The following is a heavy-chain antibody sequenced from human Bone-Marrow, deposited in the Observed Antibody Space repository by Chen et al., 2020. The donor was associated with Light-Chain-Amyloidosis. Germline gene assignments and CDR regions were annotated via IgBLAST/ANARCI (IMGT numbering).Heavy chain of an antibody. CDR1: NGAFGDDY. CDR2: INHSGSA. D-gene: IGHD5-12*01. CDR3: ARYEPHFSDSIISGYTA. J-gene: IGHJ5*02. V-gene: IGHV4-34*01. Sequence: QVELQQWGAGLLKPSETLSLTCGIHNGAFGDDYWTWIRQPPGKGLQWIAEINHSGSANYNSSLKSRTTISVDKSKNRCSLRMISVTAADTAVYYCARYEPHFSDSIISGYTAWGQGTSVTVSS.